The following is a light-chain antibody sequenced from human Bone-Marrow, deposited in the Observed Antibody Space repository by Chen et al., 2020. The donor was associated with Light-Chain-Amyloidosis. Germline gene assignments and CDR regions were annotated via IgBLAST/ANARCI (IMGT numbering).Light chain of an antibody. J-gene: IGLJ3*02. CDR1: RSNIGNQA. Sequence: QSVLTQPPSASGTPEQMVTISCSGSRSNIGNQAVNWYQQLPGTAPKLFIYNNNQRPTGVPGRFSGSRSGTSACLAIRGLQSEEEADYYCATWEDSLNGPVFGGGTKLTVL. CDR3: ATWEDSLNGPV. V-gene: IGLV1-44*01. CDR2: NNN.